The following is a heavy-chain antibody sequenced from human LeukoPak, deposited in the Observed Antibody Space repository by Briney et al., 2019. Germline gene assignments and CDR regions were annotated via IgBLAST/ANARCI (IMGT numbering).Heavy chain of an antibody. V-gene: IGHV1-8*01. CDR1: GYTFTSYD. Sequence: ASVKVSCKASGYTFTSYDINWVRQATGQGLEWMGWMNPNSGNTGYAQKFQGRVTTTRNTSISTAYMELSSLRSEDTAVYYCARGLRWAVADFFDYWGQGALVTVSS. D-gene: IGHD6-19*01. CDR2: MNPNSGNT. J-gene: IGHJ4*02. CDR3: ARGLRWAVADFFDY.